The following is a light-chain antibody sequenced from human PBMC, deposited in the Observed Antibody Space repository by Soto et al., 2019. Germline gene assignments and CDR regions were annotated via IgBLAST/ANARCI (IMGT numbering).Light chain of an antibody. J-gene: IGKJ2*01. Sequence: EIVLTQSPATLSLSPGERATLSCRASQSVSSSLAWYQQKPGQAPRPLIYEASNRATAIPPRFSGSGSGTDFTLTISSLEPEDFAAYYCQQRSNGYTFGQGTKLEIK. CDR2: EAS. CDR3: QQRSNGYT. V-gene: IGKV3-11*01. CDR1: QSVSSS.